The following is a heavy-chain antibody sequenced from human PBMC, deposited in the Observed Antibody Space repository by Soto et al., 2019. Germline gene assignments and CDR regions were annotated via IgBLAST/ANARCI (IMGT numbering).Heavy chain of an antibody. CDR3: ARGGQDFWSGPFDY. CDR2: IDNSGNT. J-gene: IGHJ4*02. CDR1: DGSISTYF. D-gene: IGHD3-3*01. Sequence: SETLSLTCTVSDGSISTYFCNWIRQPAGKGLEWIGRIDNSGNTNYNPSLKSRVTMSADTSRNQFSLKLNSVTAADTAVYYCARGGQDFWSGPFDYWRQGALVTVSS. V-gene: IGHV4-4*07.